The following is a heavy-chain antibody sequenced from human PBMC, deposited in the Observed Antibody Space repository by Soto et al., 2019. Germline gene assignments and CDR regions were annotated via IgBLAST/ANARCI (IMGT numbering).Heavy chain of an antibody. CDR3: SGLIEFRRSSFFDC. Sequence: SGPTLVYPTQTLTLTCTFSGFSLSTSGVGVGWIRQPPGKALEWLALIYLDDDNRYSPSLQSRLTITKDTSKNQAVLTMSDMNPADTATYYGSGLIEFRRSSFFDCWGQGTPVTV. CDR2: IYLDDDN. J-gene: IGHJ4*02. CDR1: GFSLSTSGVG. D-gene: IGHD6-6*01. V-gene: IGHV2-5*02.